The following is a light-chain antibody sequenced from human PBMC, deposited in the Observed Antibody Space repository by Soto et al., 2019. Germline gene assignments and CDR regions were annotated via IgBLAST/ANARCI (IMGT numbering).Light chain of an antibody. J-gene: IGLJ3*02. Sequence: QSALTQPPSASGSPGQSVTISCTGTSSDVGAYNFVSWYQQHPGRAPKLLIYEVTKRPSGVPDRFSASTSGNTASLTISGLQAEDAADYYCSSYAGSTNFVLFGGGTKLTVL. CDR3: SSYAGSTNFVL. CDR2: EVT. V-gene: IGLV2-8*01. CDR1: SSDVGAYNF.